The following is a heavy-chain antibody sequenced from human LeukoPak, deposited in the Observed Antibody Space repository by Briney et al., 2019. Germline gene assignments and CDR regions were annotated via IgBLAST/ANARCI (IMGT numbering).Heavy chain of an antibody. CDR2: INPNSGGT. CDR3: ARELLPAVTERWFDP. J-gene: IGHJ5*02. CDR1: GYTFTGYY. V-gene: IGHV1-2*02. D-gene: IGHD2-2*01. Sequence: ASVKVSCKASGYTFTGYYMHWVRQAPGQGLEWMGWINPNSGGTKYAQKFQGRVTMTRDTSISTAYMELSSLTSDDTAVYYCARELLPAVTERWFDPWGQGTLVTVSS.